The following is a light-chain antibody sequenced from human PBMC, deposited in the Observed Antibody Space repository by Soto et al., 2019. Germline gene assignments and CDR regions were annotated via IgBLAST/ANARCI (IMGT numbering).Light chain of an antibody. V-gene: IGKV3-20*01. Sequence: DIVLTQSPGTLSLSPGERATLSCRARQSVSSSYLAWYQQKPGQAPRLLIYGASSRATGIPDRFSGSGSGTDFTLTISRLEPEDFAVYYCQQYGSSPRVTFGQGTRLEIK. CDR2: GAS. J-gene: IGKJ5*01. CDR1: QSVSSSY. CDR3: QQYGSSPRVT.